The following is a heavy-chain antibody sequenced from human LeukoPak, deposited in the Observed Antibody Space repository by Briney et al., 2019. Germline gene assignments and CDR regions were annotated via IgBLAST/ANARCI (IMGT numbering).Heavy chain of an antibody. CDR1: GVCINSYY. D-gene: IGHD5-12*01. V-gene: IGHV4-59*12. CDR3: ARSAGYDWYYYDMDV. Sequence: PSETLSFTCTVSGVCINSYYWRWMPQPPGKGLEWVGYIYYSGSTNYNPFLKSRVTIAVDTSKNQFSLKLSAVTAADTAEDYDARSAGYDWYYYDMDVWGKGTTVTVSS. CDR2: IYYSGST. J-gene: IGHJ6*03.